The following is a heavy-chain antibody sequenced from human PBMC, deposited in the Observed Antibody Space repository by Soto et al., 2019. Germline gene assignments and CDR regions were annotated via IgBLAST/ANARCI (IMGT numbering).Heavy chain of an antibody. CDR1: GFTFSSYA. D-gene: IGHD6-13*01. V-gene: IGHV3-23*01. CDR3: ASSSSWSGASLYFDY. J-gene: IGHJ4*02. CDR2: ISGSGGST. Sequence: GGSLRLSCAASGFTFSSYAMSWVRQAPGKGLEWVSAISGSGGSTYYADSVKGRFTISRDNSKNTLYLQMNSLRAEDTAVYYCASSSSWSGASLYFDYWGQGTLVTVSS.